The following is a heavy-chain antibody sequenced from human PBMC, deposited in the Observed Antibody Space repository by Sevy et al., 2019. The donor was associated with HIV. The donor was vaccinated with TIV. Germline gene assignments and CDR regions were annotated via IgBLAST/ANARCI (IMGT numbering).Heavy chain of an antibody. CDR1: GYTFTGYY. J-gene: IGHJ4*02. Sequence: ASVKVSCKASGYTFTGYYMHWVRQAPGQGLEWMGRINPNSGGTNYAQKFQGRVTMTRDTSISTAYMELSRLGSDDTAVYYCARDSRYCSGGSCYVGYWGQGTLVTVSS. V-gene: IGHV1-2*06. CDR3: ARDSRYCSGGSCYVGY. D-gene: IGHD2-15*01. CDR2: INPNSGGT.